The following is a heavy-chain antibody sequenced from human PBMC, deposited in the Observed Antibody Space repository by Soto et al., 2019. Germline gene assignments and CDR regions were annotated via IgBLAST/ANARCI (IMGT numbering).Heavy chain of an antibody. V-gene: IGHV4-59*01. CDR3: ARAEPQRYDFWSGYFDPQEFGYMDV. D-gene: IGHD3-3*01. Sequence: QVQLQESGPGLVKPSETLSLTCTVSGGSISSYYWSWIRQPPGKGLEWIGYIYYSGSTNYNPSLKSRVTISVDTSKNQFSLKLSSVTAADTAVYYCARAEPQRYDFWSGYFDPQEFGYMDVWGKGTTVTVSS. CDR2: IYYSGST. J-gene: IGHJ6*03. CDR1: GGSISSYY.